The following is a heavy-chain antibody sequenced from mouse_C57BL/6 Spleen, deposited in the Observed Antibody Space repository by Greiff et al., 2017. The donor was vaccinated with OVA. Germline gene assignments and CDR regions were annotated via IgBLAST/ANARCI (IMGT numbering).Heavy chain of an antibody. CDR3: AGLLRDYYAMDY. Sequence: QVQLQQPGTELVKPGASVKLSCKASGYTFTSYWMHWVKQRPGQGLEWIGNINPSNGGTNYNEKFKSKATLTVDKSSSTAYMQLSSLTSEDSTVYYCAGLLRDYYAMDYWGQGTSVTVSS. D-gene: IGHD1-1*01. J-gene: IGHJ4*01. V-gene: IGHV1-53*01. CDR1: GYTFTSYW. CDR2: INPSNGGT.